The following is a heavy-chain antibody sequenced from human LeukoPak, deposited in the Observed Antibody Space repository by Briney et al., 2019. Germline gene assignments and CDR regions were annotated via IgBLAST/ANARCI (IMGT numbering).Heavy chain of an antibody. V-gene: IGHV1-3*01. Sequence: ASVKVSCKASGYTFTSYAMHWVRQAPGQRLEWMGWINAGNGNTKYSQKFQGRVTMTRDTSASTAYMELSSLRSEDTAVYYCARAWDEDAFDIWGQGTMVTVSS. J-gene: IGHJ3*02. CDR1: GYTFTSYA. CDR2: INAGNGNT. D-gene: IGHD1-26*01. CDR3: ARAWDEDAFDI.